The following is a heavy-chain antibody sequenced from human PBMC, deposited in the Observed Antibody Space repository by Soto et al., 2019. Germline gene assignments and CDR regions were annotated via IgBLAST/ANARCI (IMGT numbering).Heavy chain of an antibody. V-gene: IGHV4-34*01. D-gene: IGHD6-13*01. CDR3: ARGRRQQLVRSKYDWFDP. CDR2: INHSGGT. J-gene: IGHJ5*02. Sequence: LSLTCAVYVGSFSAYYWSWIRQPPGKGLEWIGEINHSGGTNYNPSLKSRLAMSVDRSKNQVSLNLSSVTAADTAVYYCARGRRQQLVRSKYDWFDPWGQGTLVTVSS. CDR1: VGSFSAYY.